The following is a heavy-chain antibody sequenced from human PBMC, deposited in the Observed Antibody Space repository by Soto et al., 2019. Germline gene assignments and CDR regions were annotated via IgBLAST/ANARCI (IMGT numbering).Heavy chain of an antibody. CDR2: ISAYNGNT. CDR3: ARDRAVGTTVTTFAFDI. D-gene: IGHD4-17*01. V-gene: IGHV1-18*01. CDR1: GYTFTSYG. Sequence: ASVKVSCKASGYTFTSYGISWVRQAPGQGLEWMGWISAYNGNTNYAQKLQGRVTMTTDTSTSTAYMELRSLRSDDTAVYYCARDRAVGTTVTTFAFDIWGQGTMVTLPS. J-gene: IGHJ3*02.